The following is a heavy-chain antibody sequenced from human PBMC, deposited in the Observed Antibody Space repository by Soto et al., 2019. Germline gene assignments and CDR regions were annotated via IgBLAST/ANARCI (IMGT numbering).Heavy chain of an antibody. J-gene: IGHJ5*02. V-gene: IGHV6-1*01. CDR1: GDSVSSIRTS. CDR3: ARDSPSPSWFDP. CDR2: TYYRSKWYN. Sequence: QTPSLPGAISGDSVSSIRTSWNWIRQSPSRGLEWLGRTYYRSKWYNDYAVSVKSRITINPDTSKNQFSLQLNSVTPEDTAVYYCARDSPSPSWFDPWGQRTLVTVSS.